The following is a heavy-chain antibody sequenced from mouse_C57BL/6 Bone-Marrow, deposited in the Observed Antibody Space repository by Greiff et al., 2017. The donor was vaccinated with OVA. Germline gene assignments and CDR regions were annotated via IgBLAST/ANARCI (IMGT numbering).Heavy chain of an antibody. J-gene: IGHJ2*01. CDR2: INPYNGGT. CDR1: GYTFTDYY. V-gene: IGHV1-19*01. Sequence: EVKLMESGPVLVKPGASVKMSCKASGYTFTDYYMNWVKQSHGKSLEWIGVINPYNGGTSYNQKFKGKATLTVDKSSSTAYMELNSLTSEDSAVYYCAAYYYGSSLYYFDYWGQGTTLTVSS. D-gene: IGHD1-1*01. CDR3: AAYYYGSSLYYFDY.